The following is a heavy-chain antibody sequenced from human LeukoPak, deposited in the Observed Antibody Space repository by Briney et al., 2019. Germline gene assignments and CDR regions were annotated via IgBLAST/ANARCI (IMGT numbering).Heavy chain of an antibody. V-gene: IGHV1-18*01. CDR3: ARGGGYYDILTGYYRSLDY. D-gene: IGHD3-9*01. J-gene: IGHJ4*02. CDR1: GYTFTSYG. Sequence: GASVKVSCKVSGYTFTSYGISWVRQAPGQGLEWMGWISAYNGITNYAQKLQGRVTMTTDTSTSTAYMELRSLRSDDTAVYYCARGGGYYDILTGYYRSLDYWGQGTLVTVSS. CDR2: ISAYNGIT.